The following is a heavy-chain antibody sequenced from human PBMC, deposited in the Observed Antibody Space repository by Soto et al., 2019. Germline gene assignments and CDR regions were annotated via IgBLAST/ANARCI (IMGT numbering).Heavy chain of an antibody. CDR3: ARDIGRNRPFDV. D-gene: IGHD2-15*01. CDR2: INPSGGST. V-gene: IGHV1-46*01. Sequence: ASVKVSCKASGYTFTSYYMHWVRQAPGQGLEWMGIINPSGGSTSYAQKFQGRVTMTRDTSTSTVYMELSSLRSDDTAVYYCARDIGRNRPFDVWGQGTTVTVSS. CDR1: GYTFTSYY. J-gene: IGHJ3*01.